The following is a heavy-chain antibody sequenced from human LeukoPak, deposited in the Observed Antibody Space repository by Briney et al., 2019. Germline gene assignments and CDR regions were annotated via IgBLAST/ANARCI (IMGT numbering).Heavy chain of an antibody. CDR3: SAALDY. D-gene: IGHD2-15*01. CDR1: GFIFSSAW. CDR2: IKSKTDGGTT. Sequence: GGSLRLSCAASGFIFSSAWMTWVRQAPGKGPECVGRIKSKTDGGTTDYAAPVKGRFTISRDDSKNTVYLQMNSLKTEDTAVYYCSAALDYWGQGTLVTVSS. J-gene: IGHJ4*02. V-gene: IGHV3-15*01.